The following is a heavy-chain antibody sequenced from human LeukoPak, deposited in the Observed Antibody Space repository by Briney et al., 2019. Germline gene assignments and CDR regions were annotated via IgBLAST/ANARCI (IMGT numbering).Heavy chain of an antibody. D-gene: IGHD3-10*02. J-gene: IGHJ4*02. V-gene: IGHV3-74*01. Sequence: PGGSLRLSCAVSGLSFSNYWMHWVRQAPGKGLVWVARTNLHGTAVDYAGPVKGRFTISRDNSKNMLFLQMNSLRVEDTAVYYCASAYTYVRLGDHWGQGTLVTVSP. CDR3: ASAYTYVRLGDH. CDR2: TNLHGTAV. CDR1: GLSFSNYW.